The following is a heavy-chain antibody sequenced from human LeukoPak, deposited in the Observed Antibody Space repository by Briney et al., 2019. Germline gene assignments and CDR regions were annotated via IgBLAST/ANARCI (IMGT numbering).Heavy chain of an antibody. J-gene: IGHJ6*02. CDR1: GGSLSLYY. D-gene: IGHD3-10*01. CDR3: ASATRSFYGLDV. CDR2: VYTSGSS. V-gene: IGHV4-4*07. Sequence: SETLSLTCSVPGGSLSLYYWSWVRQPAGKGLEWIGRVYTSGSSNYNPSLESRVTMSLDTSTHQFSLKLTSVTAADTAVYYCASATRSFYGLDVWGQGATVTVSS.